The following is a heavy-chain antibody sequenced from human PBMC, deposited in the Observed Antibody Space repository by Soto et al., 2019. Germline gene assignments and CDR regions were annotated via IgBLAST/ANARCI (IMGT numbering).Heavy chain of an antibody. CDR1: GYNFAGYW. Sequence: ASVKVSCKGSGYNFAGYWIAWVRQMPGKGLELMGIIYPSDSDTRYRPSFQGQVTISADKSISSAYLQWSSLRASDTAMYYCARGGVSTRTFDYWGQGTPVTVSS. D-gene: IGHD3-3*01. CDR3: ARGGVSTRTFDY. J-gene: IGHJ4*02. CDR2: IYPSDSDT. V-gene: IGHV5-51*01.